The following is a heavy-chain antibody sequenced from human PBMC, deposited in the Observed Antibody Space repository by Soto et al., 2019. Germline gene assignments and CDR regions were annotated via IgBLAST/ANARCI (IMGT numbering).Heavy chain of an antibody. D-gene: IGHD3-10*01. V-gene: IGHV3-23*01. J-gene: IGHJ4*02. CDR2: ISGIECST. CDR1: GFTFGHYA. CDR3: ARETAHRGASGRPLQPENFDS. Sequence: PGGALGLSGAASGFTFGHYAMTWVRHARGKGVELSSTISGIECSTYYADSVNGRFTVPRDNFNNMAYLQMNSLRAEDTGAYYCARETAHRGASGRPLQPENFDSWGLGTLVTVSS.